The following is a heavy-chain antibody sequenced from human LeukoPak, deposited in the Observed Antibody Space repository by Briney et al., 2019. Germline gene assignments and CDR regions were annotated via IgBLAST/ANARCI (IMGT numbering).Heavy chain of an antibody. CDR3: AREEEIGEYYFDY. CDR2: INPNSGGT. Sequence: VASVKVSCKASGYTFTSYDINWVRQATGQGLEWMGWINPNSGGTNYAQKFQGRVTMTRDTSISTAYMELSRLRSDDTAVYYCAREEEIGEYYFDYWGQGTLVTVSS. D-gene: IGHD3-10*01. CDR1: GYTFTSYD. J-gene: IGHJ4*02. V-gene: IGHV1-2*02.